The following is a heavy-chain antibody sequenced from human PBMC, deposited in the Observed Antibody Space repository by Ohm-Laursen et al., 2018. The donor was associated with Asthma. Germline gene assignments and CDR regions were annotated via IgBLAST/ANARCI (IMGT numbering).Heavy chain of an antibody. V-gene: IGHV4-31*03. CDR1: GGSISSGGYY. D-gene: IGHD6-6*01. CDR2: IYYSGST. Sequence: TLSLTCSVSGGSISSGGYYWSWIRQHPGKGLEWIGYIYYSGSTYYNPSLKSRVTISVDTSKNQFSLKLSSVTAADTAVYYCARGGSSSSDYWGQGTLVIVSS. J-gene: IGHJ4*02. CDR3: ARGGSSSSDY.